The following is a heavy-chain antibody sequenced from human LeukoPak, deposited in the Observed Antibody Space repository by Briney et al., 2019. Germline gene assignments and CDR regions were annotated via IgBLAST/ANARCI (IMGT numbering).Heavy chain of an antibody. CDR1: GFTFSSYS. V-gene: IGHV3-21*01. J-gene: IGHJ5*02. CDR2: ISSSSSYI. CDR3: AREGVSGYSSIERYWFDP. Sequence: GGSLRLSCAASGFTFSSYSMNWVRQAPGKGLEWVSSISSSSSYIYYADSVKGRFTISRDNAKNSLYLQMNSLRAEDTAVYYCAREGVSGYSSIERYWFDPWGQGTLVTVSS. D-gene: IGHD4-11*01.